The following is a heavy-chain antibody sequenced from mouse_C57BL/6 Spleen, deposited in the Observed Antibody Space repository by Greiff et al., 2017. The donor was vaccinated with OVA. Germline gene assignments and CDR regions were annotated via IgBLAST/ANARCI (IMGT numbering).Heavy chain of an antibody. CDR1: GYTFTSYW. D-gene: IGHD2-3*01. J-gene: IGHJ3*01. CDR3: ARNDGYFFAY. CDR2: IDPSDSYT. V-gene: IGHV1-69*01. Sequence: VQLQQPGAELVMPGASVKLSCKASGYTFTSYWMHWVKQRPGQGLEWIGEIDPSDSYTNYNQKFKGKSTLTVDKSSSTAYMQLSSLTSEDSAVYYCARNDGYFFAYWGQGTLVTVSA.